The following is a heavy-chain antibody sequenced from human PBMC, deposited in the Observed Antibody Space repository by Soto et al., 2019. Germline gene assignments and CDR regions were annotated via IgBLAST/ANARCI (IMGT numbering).Heavy chain of an antibody. D-gene: IGHD6-13*01. CDR3: AKDLLQAEAGTGYYGMDV. CDR1: GFTFSSYG. Sequence: QVQLVESGGGVVQPGRSLRLSCAASGFTFSSYGMHWVRQAPGKGLEWVAVISYDGSNKYYADSVKGRFTISRDNSKNTLYLQMNSLRAEDMAVYYCAKDLLQAEAGTGYYGMDVWGQGTTVTVSS. J-gene: IGHJ6*02. CDR2: ISYDGSNK. V-gene: IGHV3-30*18.